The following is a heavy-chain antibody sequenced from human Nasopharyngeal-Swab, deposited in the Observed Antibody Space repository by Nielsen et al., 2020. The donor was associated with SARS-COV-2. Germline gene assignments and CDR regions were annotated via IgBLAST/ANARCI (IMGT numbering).Heavy chain of an antibody. Sequence: GSLRLSCTVSGDSISTHYWSWIRQPPGKGLEWIGYIYYPGSTNYNPSLRSRVTISIETSKNQLSLKLSSVTAADTAVYYCARLFGPFWSAYYFDYWGRGTLVTVSS. CDR1: GDSISTHY. CDR2: IYYPGST. CDR3: ARLFGPFWSAYYFDY. V-gene: IGHV4-59*08. D-gene: IGHD3-3*01. J-gene: IGHJ4*02.